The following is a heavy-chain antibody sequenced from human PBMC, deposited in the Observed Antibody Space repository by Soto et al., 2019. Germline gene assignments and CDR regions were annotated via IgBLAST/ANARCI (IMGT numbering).Heavy chain of an antibody. CDR2: INEDVSER. Sequence: EEHLVESGGDLVQPGGSLRLSCAASGFTIRNYWMTWVRQAPGRGLEWIAQINEDVSERFYVASARGRFTISRDNAAKTLELQLTSLRVEDEASNSCARGLPNTRARPGWYCALWGRGTLVPFS. CDR3: ARGLPNTRARPGWYCAL. J-gene: IGHJ2*01. CDR1: GFTIRNYW. V-gene: IGHV3-7*01. D-gene: IGHD2-2*01.